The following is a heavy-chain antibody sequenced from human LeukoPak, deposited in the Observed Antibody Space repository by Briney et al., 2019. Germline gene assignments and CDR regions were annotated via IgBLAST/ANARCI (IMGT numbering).Heavy chain of an antibody. D-gene: IGHD3-3*01. CDR2: IKQDGTEK. CDR3: ARDAEVGTLFGVLSRYNWFDP. Sequence: GGSLRLSCAASGFSFSYFWMSWVRQPPGKGLEWVANIKQDGTEKYYVDSVKGRFTISRDNAKKSLFLQMNSLRAEDTAAYYCARDAEVGTLFGVLSRYNWFDPWGQGALVTVSS. V-gene: IGHV3-7*01. J-gene: IGHJ5*02. CDR1: GFSFSYFW.